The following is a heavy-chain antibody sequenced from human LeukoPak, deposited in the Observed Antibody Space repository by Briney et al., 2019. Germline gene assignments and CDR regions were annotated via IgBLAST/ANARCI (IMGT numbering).Heavy chain of an antibody. Sequence: GASVKVSCKASGYTFTSYYMHWVRQAPGQGLEWMGIINPSGGSTRYAQKFQGRVTMTRDMSTSPVYMELRSLRSEDTAVYYCARQVGSYCSSTSCPYYFDYWGQGTLVTVSS. J-gene: IGHJ4*02. CDR3: ARQVGSYCSSTSCPYYFDY. CDR2: INPSGGST. CDR1: GYTFTSYY. D-gene: IGHD2-2*01. V-gene: IGHV1-46*01.